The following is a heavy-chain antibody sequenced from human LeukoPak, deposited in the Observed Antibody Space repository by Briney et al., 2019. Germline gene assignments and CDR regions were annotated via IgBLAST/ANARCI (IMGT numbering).Heavy chain of an antibody. CDR1: GYSFASYW. CDR3: ARGFRDGKGYCSSSNCYIPEN. Sequence: HGESLKISCKGSGYSFASYWISWVRQVPGKGLEWMGIIYPGDSDTTYSPSFQGQVSISADKSISTAYLQWSSLKASDTAMYYCARGFRDGKGYCSSSNCYIPENWGQGTLVTVSS. V-gene: IGHV5-51*01. D-gene: IGHD2-2*02. CDR2: IYPGDSDT. J-gene: IGHJ4*02.